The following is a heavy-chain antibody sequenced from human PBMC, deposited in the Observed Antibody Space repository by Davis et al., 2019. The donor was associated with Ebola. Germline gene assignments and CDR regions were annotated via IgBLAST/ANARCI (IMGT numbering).Heavy chain of an antibody. V-gene: IGHV3-21*01. Sequence: GESLKISCAASGFTFSDSTMNWVRQAPGKGLEWVSSISTTSTYIYYADSVKGRFTISRDNAKNSLYLQMNSLRDEDTAVYYCARDGGRHYYYYYGMDVWGQGTTVTVSS. CDR3: ARDGGRHYYYYYGMDV. CDR1: GFTFSDST. D-gene: IGHD3-16*01. CDR2: ISTTSTYI. J-gene: IGHJ6*02.